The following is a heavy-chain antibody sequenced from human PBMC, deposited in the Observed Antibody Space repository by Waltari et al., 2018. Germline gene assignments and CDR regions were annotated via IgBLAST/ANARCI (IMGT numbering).Heavy chain of an antibody. CDR2: IFYSERT. CDR1: RDSISSYY. D-gene: IGHD2-2*01. Sequence: QVHLQESGPGLVKPSETLSLTCTVPRDSISSYYWSWIRQLPGRGLEGSRKSFSGWSRQPPGKGLEWSGFIFYSERTNFNPSIKSRVAISVDTSKNQFSLKLTSVAAADTAVYYCARSVPAARGGDFYFDYWGQGTLVTVSS. CDR3: ARSVPAARGGDFYFDY. J-gene: IGHJ4*02. V-gene: IGHV4-59*01.